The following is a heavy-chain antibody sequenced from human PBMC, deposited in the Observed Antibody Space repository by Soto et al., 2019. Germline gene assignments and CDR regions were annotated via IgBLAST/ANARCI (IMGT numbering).Heavy chain of an antibody. CDR3: AREGYSNYVGTYYFDY. Sequence: GGSLRLSCAASGFTFSSYGMHWVRQAPGKGLEWVAVIWYDGSNKYYADSVKGRFTISRDNAKNTLYLQMNSLRAEDTAVYYCAREGYSNYVGTYYFDYWGQGTLVTVSS. J-gene: IGHJ4*02. CDR2: IWYDGSNK. V-gene: IGHV3-33*01. D-gene: IGHD4-4*01. CDR1: GFTFSSYG.